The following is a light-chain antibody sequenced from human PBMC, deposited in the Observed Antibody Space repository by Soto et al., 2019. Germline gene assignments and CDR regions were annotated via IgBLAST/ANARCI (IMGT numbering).Light chain of an antibody. J-gene: IGKJ5*01. CDR2: AAS. Sequence: DIQMTQSPSSLSASVGDRVTITYRSSQTIINYLNWYQQKPGKAPKVLICAASSLQSGVPSRFSGSGSGTDFTLTISSLQPEDFATYYCQQSYSTPRTFGQGTRLEIK. CDR1: QTIINY. CDR3: QQSYSTPRT. V-gene: IGKV1-39*01.